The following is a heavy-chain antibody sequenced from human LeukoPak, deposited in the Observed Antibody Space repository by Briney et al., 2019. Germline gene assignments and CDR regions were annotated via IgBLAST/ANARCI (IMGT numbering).Heavy chain of an antibody. CDR3: AREAGSSWSDFDY. V-gene: IGHV3-7*01. D-gene: IGHD6-13*01. J-gene: IGHJ4*02. Sequence: PGGSLRLSCAASGFTFSSYWMSWVRQAPGKGLEWVANIKQDGSEKYYVDSVKGRFTISRDNAKNSLYLQMNSLRAEDTAVYYCAREAGSSWSDFDYWGQGTLVTVSS. CDR2: IKQDGSEK. CDR1: GFTFSSYW.